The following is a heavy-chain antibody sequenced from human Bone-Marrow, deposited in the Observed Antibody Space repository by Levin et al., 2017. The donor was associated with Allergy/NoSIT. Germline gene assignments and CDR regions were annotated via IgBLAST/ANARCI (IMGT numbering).Heavy chain of an antibody. CDR1: GFTFSNYW. J-gene: IGHJ4*02. D-gene: IGHD4-17*01. CDR2: ISTDGSRT. V-gene: IGHV3-74*01. Sequence: PGGSLRLSCAASGFTFSNYWMHWVRQAPGKGLVWVSRISTDGSRTNYADSVKGRFTISRDNAKSTLSLQMNSLRAEDTAVYYCARDSPGGTVTTFHYWGQGTLVTVSS. CDR3: ARDSPGGTVTTFHY.